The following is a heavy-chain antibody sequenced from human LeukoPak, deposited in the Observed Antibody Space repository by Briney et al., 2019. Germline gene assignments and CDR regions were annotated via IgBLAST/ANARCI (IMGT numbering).Heavy chain of an antibody. V-gene: IGHV1-69*06. CDR1: GGTFSSYA. D-gene: IGHD6-13*01. CDR2: IIPIFGTA. Sequence: SVTVSCKASGGTFSSYAISWVRQAPGQGLEWMGGIIPIFGTANYAQKFQGRVTITADKSTSTAYMELSSLRSEDTAVYYCAREDSAAGTVFDYWGQGTLVTVSS. CDR3: AREDSAAGTVFDY. J-gene: IGHJ4*02.